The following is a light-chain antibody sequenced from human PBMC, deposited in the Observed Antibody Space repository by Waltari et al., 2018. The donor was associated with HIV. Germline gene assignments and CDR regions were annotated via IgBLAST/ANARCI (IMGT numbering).Light chain of an antibody. CDR2: AAS. CDR3: QQSYTTPRT. V-gene: IGKV1-39*01. J-gene: IGKJ1*01. CDR1: QNIGSY. Sequence: DIQMTQSLSSMSACVGGRVTITCRASQNIGSYLQWYRKGPGTAPILLFYAASDLQIGVPSRFSGSGYGTDFTLTIDGLESDDFVTYLCQQSYTTPRTFGQGTKV.